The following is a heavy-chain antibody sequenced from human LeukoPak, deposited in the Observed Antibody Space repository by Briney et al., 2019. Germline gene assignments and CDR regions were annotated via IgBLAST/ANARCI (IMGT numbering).Heavy chain of an antibody. CDR3: ARDLEYSSSWGGY. CDR2: IIPIFGTA. D-gene: IGHD6-13*01. J-gene: IGHJ4*02. Sequence: SVKVSCKASGGTFSSYAISWVRQAPGQGLEWMGGIIPIFGTANYAQKFQGRVTITADKSTSTAYMELSSLRSEDTAVYYCARDLEYSSSWGGYWGQGTLVTVSS. V-gene: IGHV1-69*06. CDR1: GGTFSSYA.